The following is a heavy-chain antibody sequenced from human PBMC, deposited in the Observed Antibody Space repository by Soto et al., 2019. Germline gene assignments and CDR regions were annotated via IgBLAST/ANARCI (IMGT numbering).Heavy chain of an antibody. CDR3: ARRSGYAYGSLDH. J-gene: IGHJ4*02. CDR2: ISSASSYI. V-gene: IGHV3-21*01. D-gene: IGHD5-18*01. Sequence: EVHLVESGGGLVKPGGSLRLSCATSGFTFGSYTMNWVRQAPGKGLEWVSSISSASSYIYYADSVQGRFTISRDTSEKSLYLHMNSLRAEDTAVYYCARRSGYAYGSLDHWGQGVLVTVSS. CDR1: GFTFGSYT.